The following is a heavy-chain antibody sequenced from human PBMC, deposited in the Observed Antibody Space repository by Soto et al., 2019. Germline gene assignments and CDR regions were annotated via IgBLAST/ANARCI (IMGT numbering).Heavy chain of an antibody. CDR2: TYYRSQWNH. Sequence: PPQTLSLTCAISGDSVSTDTATSKCITQSPSRGLEWLVRTYYRSQWNHDYAMSVIRIISNNPGTSTNYFSLHLNSLPPADTAVYYCTRDTWNHFDYCGQGTLVTVSS. J-gene: IGHJ4*02. CDR1: GDSVSTDTAT. D-gene: IGHD1-1*01. V-gene: IGHV6-1*01. CDR3: TRDTWNHFDY.